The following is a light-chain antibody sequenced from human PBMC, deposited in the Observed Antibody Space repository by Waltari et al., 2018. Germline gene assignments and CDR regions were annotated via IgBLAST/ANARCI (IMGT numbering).Light chain of an antibody. CDR2: VNSDGSN. J-gene: IGLJ3*02. CDR1: SGNTNTI. Sequence: QLVLTQSPSASAPLGASVKLTCTLSSGNTNTITAWPQQHPKKGPRYLMKVNSDGSNNKGDKIPERFSGSSSGAERYLTISSLQSEDEADYYCQTGGHGTWVFGGGTKLTVL. V-gene: IGLV4-69*01. CDR3: QTGGHGTWV.